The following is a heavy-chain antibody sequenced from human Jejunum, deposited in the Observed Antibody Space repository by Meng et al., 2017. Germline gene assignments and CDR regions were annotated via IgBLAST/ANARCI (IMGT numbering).Heavy chain of an antibody. V-gene: IGHV4-4*02. CDR2: IFQSGST. CDR3: ARAASYNLDN. J-gene: IGHJ4*02. CDR1: DGSISSGNC. Sequence: QVQLLEAGPVLVTPSRTLSLTCAVSDGSISSGNCWSWVRQPPGKGLEWIGEIFQSGSTNYNPSLKSRVTISVDKSKNQLSLNLISVTAADTAVYYCARAASYNLDNWGQGTLVTVSS. D-gene: IGHD5-24*01.